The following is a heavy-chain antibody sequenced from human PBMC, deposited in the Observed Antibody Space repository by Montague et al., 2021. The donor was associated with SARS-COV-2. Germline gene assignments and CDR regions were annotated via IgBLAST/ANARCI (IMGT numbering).Heavy chain of an antibody. CDR3: ASQVPDFWSGIDY. V-gene: IGHV4-59*01. J-gene: IGHJ4*02. CDR2: ISDSGST. D-gene: IGHD3-3*01. Sequence: SETLSLTCTVSGGSISSFYWSWFRQPPGKGLEWIGYISDSGSTNYNPSLKSRVTISVDTSKNQFSLKLSSVTAADTAVYYCASQVPDFWSGIDYWGQGTLVTASS. CDR1: GGSISSFY.